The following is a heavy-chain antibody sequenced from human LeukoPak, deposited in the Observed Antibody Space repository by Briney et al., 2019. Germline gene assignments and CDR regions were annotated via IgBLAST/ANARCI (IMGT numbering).Heavy chain of an antibody. CDR1: GGTFSSYT. CDR2: INPNSGGT. Sequence: ASVKVSCKASGGTFSSYTISWVRQAPGQGLEWMGWINPNSGGTNYAQKFQGRVTMTRDTSISTAYMDLSRLRSDDTAVYYCARDSPRTGTTGFDYWGQGTLVTVSS. J-gene: IGHJ4*02. V-gene: IGHV1-2*02. D-gene: IGHD1-7*01. CDR3: ARDSPRTGTTGFDY.